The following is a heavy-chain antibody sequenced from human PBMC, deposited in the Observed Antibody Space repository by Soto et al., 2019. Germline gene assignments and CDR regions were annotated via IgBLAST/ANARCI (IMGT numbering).Heavy chain of an antibody. CDR1: GFTFSSYG. V-gene: IGHV3-33*01. CDR3: AREYSSSSGRGYGMDV. CDR2: IWYDGSNK. Sequence: PGGSLRLSCAASGFTFSSYGMHWVRQAPGKGLEWVAVIWYDGSNKYYADSVKGRFTISRDNSKDTLYLQMNSLRAEDTAVYYCAREYSSSSGRGYGMDVWGQGTTVTVSS. D-gene: IGHD6-6*01. J-gene: IGHJ6*02.